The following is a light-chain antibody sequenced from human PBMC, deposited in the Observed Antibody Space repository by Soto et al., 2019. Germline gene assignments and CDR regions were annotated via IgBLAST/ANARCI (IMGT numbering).Light chain of an antibody. CDR1: SRDIGFYNY. CDR3: SSYSTRSTHV. V-gene: IGLV2-14*01. J-gene: IGLJ1*01. CDR2: EVS. Sequence: QSALTQPASVSGSPGQSLTICCTGTSRDIGFYNYVSWYQQYPGNAPKLIIFEVSNRPSGVSDRFSASKSGNTASLTISGLLPEVGADYYFSSYSTRSTHVFGSGTKLTVL.